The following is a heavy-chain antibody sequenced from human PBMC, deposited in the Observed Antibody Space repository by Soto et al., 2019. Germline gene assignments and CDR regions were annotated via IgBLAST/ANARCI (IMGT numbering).Heavy chain of an antibody. V-gene: IGHV3-13*01. D-gene: IGHD2-2*01. CDR1: GFTFSSYD. CDR2: IGTAGDT. J-gene: IGHJ3*02. CDR3: ARAGYCSSTSCPDRAFDI. Sequence: PGGSLRLSCAASGFTFSSYDMHWVRQATGKGLEWVSAIGTAGDTYYPGSVKGRFTISRENAKNSLYLQMNSLRAGDTAVYYCARAGYCSSTSCPDRAFDIWGQGTMVTVSS.